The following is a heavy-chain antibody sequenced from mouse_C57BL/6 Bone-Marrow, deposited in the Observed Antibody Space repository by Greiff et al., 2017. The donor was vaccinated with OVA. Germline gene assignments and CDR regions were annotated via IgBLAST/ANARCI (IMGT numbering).Heavy chain of an antibody. Sequence: EVQLVESGGDLVKPGGSLKLSCAASGFTFSSYGMSWVRQTPDKRLEWVAIISSGGSYTYYPDSVKGRLTISRDNAKNTLYLQMSSLKSEDTAMYYCARMVTPFSYWGQGTLVTVSA. CDR2: ISSGGSYT. D-gene: IGHD2-2*01. CDR3: ARMVTPFSY. V-gene: IGHV5-6*01. J-gene: IGHJ3*01. CDR1: GFTFSSYG.